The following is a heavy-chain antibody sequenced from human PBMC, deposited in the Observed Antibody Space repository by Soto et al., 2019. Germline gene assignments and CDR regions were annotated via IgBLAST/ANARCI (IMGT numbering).Heavy chain of an antibody. D-gene: IGHD5-18*01. CDR3: AHSIQLWDLFDY. Sequence: SGPRGEPTQTLTLTCSFSGFSLTTRGAGVGWIRQPPGKAPEWLAVIYWTDDKRYSPSLRNRLTITKDTSKNQVVLTMTNMDPEDTATYYCAHSIQLWDLFDYWGQGILVTVS. CDR1: GFSLTTRGAG. J-gene: IGHJ4*02. V-gene: IGHV2-5*01. CDR2: IYWTDDK.